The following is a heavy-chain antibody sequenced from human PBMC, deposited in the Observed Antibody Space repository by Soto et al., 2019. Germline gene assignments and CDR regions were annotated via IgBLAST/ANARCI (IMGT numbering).Heavy chain of an antibody. V-gene: IGHV4-31*03. CDR2: IYYSGNT. CDR1: GGSISSGGYY. CDR3: AREGGRGVAARKNWFDP. J-gene: IGHJ5*02. D-gene: IGHD6-13*01. Sequence: SETLSLTCTVSGGSISSGGYYWNWIRQHPGKGLEWIGYIYYSGNTYYNPSLKSRVTISVDTSKNQFSLKLSSVTTADTAVYYCAREGGRGVAARKNWFDPWGQGTLVTVSS.